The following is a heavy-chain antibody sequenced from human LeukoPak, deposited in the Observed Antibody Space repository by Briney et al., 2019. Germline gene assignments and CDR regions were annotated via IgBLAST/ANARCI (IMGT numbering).Heavy chain of an antibody. CDR2: LSSISHYI. V-gene: IGHV3-21*06. J-gene: IGHJ3*02. CDR3: SRDVGRGPPEAFDI. Sequence: GGSLRLSCAASGFTFSRYSMNWVRQAPGKGLEWVSTLSSISHYIYYADSAEGRFTVSRDNANNLLYLQMNSLGAEDTAVYYCSRDVGRGPPEAFDIWGQGTMVTVSS. CDR1: GFTFSRYS. D-gene: IGHD1-26*01.